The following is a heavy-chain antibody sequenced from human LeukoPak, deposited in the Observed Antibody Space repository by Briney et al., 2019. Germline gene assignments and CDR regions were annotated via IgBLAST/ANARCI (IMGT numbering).Heavy chain of an antibody. CDR3: ARDRGVLLWSGVTDY. J-gene: IGHJ4*02. V-gene: IGHV3-21*01. CDR1: GLIVSSYS. Sequence: PGGSLRLSCAASGLIVSSYSMNWVRQAPGKGLEWVSSISGGSNYIYYADSLKGRFTISRDNAKNSVYLQMNSLRAEDTAVYYCARDRGVLLWSGVTDYWGQGTLVTVSS. D-gene: IGHD3-10*01. CDR2: ISGGSNYI.